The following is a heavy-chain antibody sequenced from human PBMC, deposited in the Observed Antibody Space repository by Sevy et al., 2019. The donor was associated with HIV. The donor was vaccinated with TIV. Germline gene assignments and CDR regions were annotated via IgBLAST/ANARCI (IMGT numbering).Heavy chain of an antibody. CDR2: ISSSSSTI. J-gene: IGHJ2*01. D-gene: IGHD3-22*01. CDR3: ARRWHYYDSSGYSNWYFDL. V-gene: IGHV3-48*02. CDR1: GFTFSSYS. Sequence: GGSLRLSCAASGFTFSSYSMNWVRQAPGKGLEWVSYISSSSSTIYYADSVKGRFTISRDNAKNSLYLQMNSLGDEDTAVYYCARRWHYYDSSGYSNWYFDLWGRGTLVTVSP.